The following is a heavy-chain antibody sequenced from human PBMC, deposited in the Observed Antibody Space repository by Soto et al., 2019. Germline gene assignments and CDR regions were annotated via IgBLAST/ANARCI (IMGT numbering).Heavy chain of an antibody. CDR1: VGSISSGGYS. CDR3: ARASGGYCPNGVCYSPPYYYYGMEV. D-gene: IGHD2-8*01. J-gene: IGHJ6*02. Sequence: SETLSLTCAVSVGSISSGGYSLSWIRQPPGKGLEWIGYIYHSWSTYYNPSLKSRVTISLDRSKNQFSLKLSSVTAADTAVYYCARASGGYCPNGVCYSPPYYYYGMEVWGQGTTVTVSS. V-gene: IGHV4-30-2*01. CDR2: IYHSWST.